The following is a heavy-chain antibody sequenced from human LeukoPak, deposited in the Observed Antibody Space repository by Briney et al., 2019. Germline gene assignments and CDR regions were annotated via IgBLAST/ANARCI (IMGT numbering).Heavy chain of an antibody. CDR3: ARVATTTNPPQRPFDY. CDR2: IYYSGST. CDR1: GYSISSGYY. Sequence: SETLSLTCAVSGYSISSGYYWGWIRQPPGKGLEWIGSIYYSGSTYYNPSLKSRVTISVDTSMNQFSLKLSSVTAADTAVYYCARVATTTNPPQRPFDYWGQGTLVTVSS. V-gene: IGHV4-38-2*01. D-gene: IGHD5-12*01. J-gene: IGHJ4*02.